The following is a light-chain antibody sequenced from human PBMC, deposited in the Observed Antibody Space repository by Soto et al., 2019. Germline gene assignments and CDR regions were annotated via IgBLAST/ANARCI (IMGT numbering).Light chain of an antibody. CDR2: EVT. CDR1: RDDIGAYDY. J-gene: IGLJ2*01. Sequence: QSALTQPASVSGSPGQSITISFAGTRDDIGAYDYVSWYQQHPGNAPKLLVYEVTNRPSGVSDRFSGSKSGNTASLTNSGLQAEDEADYYCNSYTNSSAVVFGGGTKVTVL. V-gene: IGLV2-14*01. CDR3: NSYTNSSAVV.